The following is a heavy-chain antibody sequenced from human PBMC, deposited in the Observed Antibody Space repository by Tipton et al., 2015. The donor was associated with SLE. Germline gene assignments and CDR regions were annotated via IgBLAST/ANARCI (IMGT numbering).Heavy chain of an antibody. Sequence: TLSLTCAVDGASFSDYYWMWVRQPPGKGLEWIGEFIHSETTNYNPSLKSRVTISVDTSKNQFSLKLSSVTAADTAVYYCARGWGSGWGQGTLVTVSS. CDR2: FIHSETT. CDR1: GASFSDYY. J-gene: IGHJ4*02. V-gene: IGHV4-34*01. CDR3: ARGWGSG. D-gene: IGHD6-19*01.